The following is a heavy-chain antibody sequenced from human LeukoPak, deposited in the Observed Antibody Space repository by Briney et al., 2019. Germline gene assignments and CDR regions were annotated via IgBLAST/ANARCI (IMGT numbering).Heavy chain of an antibody. J-gene: IGHJ4*02. CDR1: GFTFSSYA. V-gene: IGHV3-23*01. CDR2: ISGSGGTT. CDR3: AKDSNYYGSGRR. D-gene: IGHD3-10*01. Sequence: GGSLRLSCAASGFTFSSYAMSWVRQAPGKGLEWVSAISGSGGTTYYADSVKGRFTISRDNSKNTLYLQMNSLRAEDTAVYYCAKDSNYYGSGRRWGQGTLVTVSS.